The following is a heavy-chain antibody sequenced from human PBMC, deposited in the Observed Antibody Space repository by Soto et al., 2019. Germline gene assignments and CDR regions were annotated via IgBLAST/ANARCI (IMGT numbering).Heavy chain of an antibody. J-gene: IGHJ6*03. CDR3: ARGLGYSSSWYEPSGRVDYYMDV. CDR1: GGSISSGGYY. V-gene: IGHV4-31*03. Sequence: SETLSLTCTVSGGSISSGGYYWSWIRQHPGKGLEWIGYIYYSGSTYYNPSLKSRVTISVDTSKNQFSLKLSSVTAADTAVYYCARGLGYSSSWYEPSGRVDYYMDVWGKGTTVTVSS. CDR2: IYYSGST. D-gene: IGHD6-13*01.